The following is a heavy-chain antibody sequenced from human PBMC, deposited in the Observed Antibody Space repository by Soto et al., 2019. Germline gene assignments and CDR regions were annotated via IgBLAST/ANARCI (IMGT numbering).Heavy chain of an antibody. D-gene: IGHD3-3*01. CDR2: IVGSGDDI. V-gene: IGHV3-23*01. J-gene: IGHJ6*02. Sequence: GGSLRLSCAASGFTLSTYAMTWVRQAPGKGLECVSGIVGSGDDIHYADSVKGRFTISKDISRNTLYLQMNSLRSDDTAVYYCARERVDYDFWSGYGPIAGMDVWGQGTTVTVSS. CDR3: ARERVDYDFWSGYGPIAGMDV. CDR1: GFTLSTYA.